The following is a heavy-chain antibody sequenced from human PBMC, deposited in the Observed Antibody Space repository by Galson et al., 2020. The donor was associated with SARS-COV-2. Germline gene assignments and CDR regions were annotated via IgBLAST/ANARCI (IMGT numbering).Heavy chain of an antibody. CDR1: GFSLSTSGMC. Sequence: SGPTLVKPTQTLTLTCTFSGFSLSTSGMCVSWIRQPPGKALEWLALIDWDDDKYYSTSLKTRLTISKDTSKNQVVLTMTNMDPVDTATYYCARIRYDILTGYYLPFDYWGQGTLVTVSS. V-gene: IGHV2-70*01. D-gene: IGHD3-9*01. CDR3: ARIRYDILTGYYLPFDY. J-gene: IGHJ4*02. CDR2: IDWDDDK.